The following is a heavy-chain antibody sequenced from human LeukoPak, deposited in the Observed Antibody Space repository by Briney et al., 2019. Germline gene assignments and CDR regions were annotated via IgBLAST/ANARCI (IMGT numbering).Heavy chain of an antibody. V-gene: IGHV3-30*02. Sequence: GGSLRLSCAASGFSFSSYGMHWVRQAPGKGLDWVAFIRYDGTNKYYADSVKGRFTISRDNARNSLYLQMNSLTAEDTAVYYCARDPYSGAYGDTYYYFMDVWGKGTTVTISS. CDR3: ARDPYSGAYGDTYYYFMDV. J-gene: IGHJ6*03. D-gene: IGHD1-26*01. CDR1: GFSFSSYG. CDR2: IRYDGTNK.